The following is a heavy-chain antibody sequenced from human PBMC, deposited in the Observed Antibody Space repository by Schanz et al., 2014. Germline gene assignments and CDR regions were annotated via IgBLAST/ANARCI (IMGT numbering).Heavy chain of an antibody. V-gene: IGHV1-69*09. D-gene: IGHD5-12*01. CDR2: IIPIHGIV. Sequence: QVHLVQSGAEVKKPGASVKVSCKASGYNITSNDVTWVRQAPGQGLEWMGRIIPIHGIVNYAQRFQDRVRITADKSTSTAYMELSSLKSEDTAVYYCARGPLGTSPWGQGTLVTVSS. J-gene: IGHJ5*02. CDR3: ARGPLGTSP. CDR1: GYNITSND.